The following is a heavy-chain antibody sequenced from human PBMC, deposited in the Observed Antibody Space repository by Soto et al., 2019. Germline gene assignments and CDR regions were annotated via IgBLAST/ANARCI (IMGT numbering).Heavy chain of an antibody. J-gene: IGHJ4*02. D-gene: IGHD3-22*01. CDR3: AREWGDYYDSSGYYGVFDY. CDR2: IIPIFGTA. V-gene: IGHV1-69*13. Sequence: VASVKVSCKASGGTFSSYAISWVRQAPGQGLEWMGGIIPIFGTANYAQKFQGRVTITADESTSTAYMELSSLRSEDTAVYYCAREWGDYYDSSGYYGVFDYWGQGTLVTVSS. CDR1: GGTFSSYA.